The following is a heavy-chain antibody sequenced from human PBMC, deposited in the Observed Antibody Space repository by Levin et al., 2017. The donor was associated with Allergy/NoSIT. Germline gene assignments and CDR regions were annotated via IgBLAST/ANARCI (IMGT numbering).Heavy chain of an antibody. J-gene: IGHJ5*02. D-gene: IGHD3-22*01. Sequence: PSETLSLTCTVSGGSIFSGDYYWSWIRQTPGKGLEWIGYIYCSGSASYNPSLKTRVSMSVDTSKNQFSLKLSSVTAADTAVYYCAREVRGNYYDSTGYYYGNWFDPWGQGTLVTVSS. CDR3: AREVRGNYYDSTGYYYGNWFDP. V-gene: IGHV4-30-4*01. CDR2: IYCSGSA. CDR1: GGSIFSGDYY.